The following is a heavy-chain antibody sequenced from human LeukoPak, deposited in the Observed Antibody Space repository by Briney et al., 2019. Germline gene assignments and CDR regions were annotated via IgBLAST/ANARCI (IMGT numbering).Heavy chain of an antibody. CDR1: GGTFSSYA. V-gene: IGHV1-69*06. Sequence: SVKVSCKASGGTFSSYAISWVRQAPGQGLEWMGGIIPVFGTANYAQKFQGRVTITADKSTSTAYMELSSLRSEDTAVYYCAGGSGSYSDAFDIWGQGTMVTVSS. D-gene: IGHD3-10*01. J-gene: IGHJ3*02. CDR2: IIPVFGTA. CDR3: AGGSGSYSDAFDI.